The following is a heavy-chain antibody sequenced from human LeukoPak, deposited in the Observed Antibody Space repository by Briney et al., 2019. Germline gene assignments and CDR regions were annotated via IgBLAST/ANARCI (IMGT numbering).Heavy chain of an antibody. CDR2: IYYSGST. Sequence: SETLSLTCTVSGGSISSYYWSWIRQPPGKGLEWIGYIYYSGSTNYNPSLKSRVTISVDTSKNQFSLRLSSVTAADTAVYYCARQIRYSSGWYEDYWGQGTLVTVSS. CDR1: GGSISSYY. V-gene: IGHV4-59*08. D-gene: IGHD6-19*01. J-gene: IGHJ4*02. CDR3: ARQIRYSSGWYEDY.